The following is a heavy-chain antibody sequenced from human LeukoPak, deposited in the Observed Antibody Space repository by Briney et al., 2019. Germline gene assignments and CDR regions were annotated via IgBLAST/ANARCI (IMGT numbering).Heavy chain of an antibody. D-gene: IGHD6-6*01. CDR2: IYTSGGT. CDR3: ARLTRLSTSPDRYYLDY. J-gene: IGHJ4*02. CDR1: GDSISSYY. V-gene: IGHV4-4*09. Sequence: SETLSLTWTVSGDSISSYYWSWIRQPPGKGLEWIGYIYTSGGTNYIPSLKGRVTISIDTSKKQFSLKLSSVTAADSAVYYCARLTRLSTSPDRYYLDYWGQGTLVTVSS.